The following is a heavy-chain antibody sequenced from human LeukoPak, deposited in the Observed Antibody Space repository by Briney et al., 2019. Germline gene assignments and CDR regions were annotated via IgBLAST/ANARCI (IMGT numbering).Heavy chain of an antibody. D-gene: IGHD3-9*01. V-gene: IGHV4-39*01. CDR1: GGSISSSNYY. J-gene: IGHJ4*02. CDR2: IYYSGGT. Sequence: SETLSLTCTVSGGSISSSNYYWGWIRQPPGKGLEWIGSIYYSGGTYYNPSLKSRVTISVDTSKNQFSLKLSSVSAADTAVYYCARHPVLRYLGTWGQGTLVTVSS. CDR3: ARHPVLRYLGT.